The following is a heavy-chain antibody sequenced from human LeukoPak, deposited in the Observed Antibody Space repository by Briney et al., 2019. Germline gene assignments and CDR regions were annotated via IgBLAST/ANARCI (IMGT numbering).Heavy chain of an antibody. CDR3: AKSIVLMVYATLYYFDY. CDR1: GFTFSSYA. V-gene: IGHV3-23*01. J-gene: IGHJ4*02. D-gene: IGHD2-8*01. Sequence: GGSLRLSCAASGFTFSSYAMSWVRQAPGKGLEWVSAISGSGGSTYYADSVKGRFTISRDNSKNTLYLQMNSLRAEDTAVYYCAKSIVLMVYATLYYFDYWGQGTLVTVSS. CDR2: ISGSGGST.